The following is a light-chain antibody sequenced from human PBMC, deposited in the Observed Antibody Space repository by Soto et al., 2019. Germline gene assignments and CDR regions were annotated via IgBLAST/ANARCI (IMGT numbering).Light chain of an antibody. CDR1: NIGSKS. Sequence: SYELTQPPSVSVAPGKTARITCGGNNIGSKSVHWYQQKRGQAPVLVIYYDSDRPSGIPERFSGSNSGNTATLTISRVEAGDEADYYCQVWDSSSDHPFGGGTKVTVL. J-gene: IGLJ2*01. CDR3: QVWDSSSDHP. CDR2: YDS. V-gene: IGLV3-21*04.